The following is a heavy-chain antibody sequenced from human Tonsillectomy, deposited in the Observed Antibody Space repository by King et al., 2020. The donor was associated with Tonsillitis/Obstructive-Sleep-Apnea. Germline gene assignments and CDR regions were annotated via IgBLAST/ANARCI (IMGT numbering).Heavy chain of an antibody. J-gene: IGHJ4*02. V-gene: IGHV4-39*01. CDR1: GGSISSSSYS. CDR2: IYYSGST. D-gene: IGHD3-22*01. CDR3: DYSRGHY. Sequence: LQLQESGPGLVKPSETLSLTCTVSGGSISSSSYSWGWIRQPPGKGLGWIGSIYYSGSTYYNPSLKSRVTISVDTSKNQFSLNLSSVTAADTAVYYCDYSRGHYWGQGTLVTVSS.